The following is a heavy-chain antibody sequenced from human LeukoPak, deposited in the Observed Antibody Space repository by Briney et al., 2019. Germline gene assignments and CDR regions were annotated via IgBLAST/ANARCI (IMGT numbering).Heavy chain of an antibody. Sequence: SETLSLTCTVSGGSISSSSYYWGWIRQPPGKGLEWIGSIYYSGSTYYNPSLKSRVTISVDTSKNQFSLKLSSVTAADTAVYYCASDSTYYFDYWGQGTLVTVSS. CDR2: IYYSGST. J-gene: IGHJ4*02. CDR1: GGSISSSSYY. D-gene: IGHD2-2*01. CDR3: ASDSTYYFDY. V-gene: IGHV4-39*07.